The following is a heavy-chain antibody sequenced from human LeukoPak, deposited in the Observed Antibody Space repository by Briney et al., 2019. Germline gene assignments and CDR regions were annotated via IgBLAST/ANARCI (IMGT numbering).Heavy chain of an antibody. J-gene: IGHJ4*02. D-gene: IGHD2-15*01. CDR1: GFTFSSYA. CDR2: ISGSGGST. CDR3: AKARKAGDFVVVVAVFFDH. V-gene: IGHV3-23*01. Sequence: PGGSLRLSCAASGFTFSSYAKSWVRQAPGKGLEWVSAISGSGGSTYYADSVKGRFTISRDNSKNTLYLQMNSLRAEDTAVYYCAKARKAGDFVVVVAVFFDHGGQGTLVTVSS.